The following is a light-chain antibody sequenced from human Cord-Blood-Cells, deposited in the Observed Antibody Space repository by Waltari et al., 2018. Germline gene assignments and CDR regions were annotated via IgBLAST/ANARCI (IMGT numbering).Light chain of an antibody. CDR2: LGS. V-gene: IGKV2-28*01. CDR1: QILLHSNGYNY. Sequence: DIVMTPSPLSLPVTPGEPASISCRSSQILLHSNGYNYLDWYLQKPGQSPQLLIYLGSNRASGVPDRFSGSGSGTDFTLKISRVEAEDVGVYYCMQALQTPPTFGQGTKVEIK. CDR3: MQALQTPPT. J-gene: IGKJ1*01.